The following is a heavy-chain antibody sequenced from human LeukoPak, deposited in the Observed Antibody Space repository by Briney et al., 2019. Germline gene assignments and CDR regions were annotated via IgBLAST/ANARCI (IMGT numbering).Heavy chain of an antibody. J-gene: IGHJ4*02. CDR1: GFTFSSYA. CDR2: ISGSGGST. CDR3: AKDLDCSSTSCYPDY. Sequence: PSETLSLTCTASGFTFSSYAMSWVRQAPGKGLEWVSAISGSGGSTYYADSVKGRFTISRDNSKNTLYLQMNSLRAEDTAVYYCAKDLDCSSTSCYPDYWGQGTLVTVSS. V-gene: IGHV3-23*01. D-gene: IGHD2-2*01.